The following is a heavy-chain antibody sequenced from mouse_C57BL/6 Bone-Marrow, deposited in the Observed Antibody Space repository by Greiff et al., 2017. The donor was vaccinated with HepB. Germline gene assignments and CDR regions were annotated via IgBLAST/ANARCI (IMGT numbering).Heavy chain of an antibody. CDR2: INPNNGGT. CDR1: GYTFTDYN. CDR3: ARRGYYGSSVYWYFDV. J-gene: IGHJ1*03. V-gene: IGHV1-18*01. Sequence: EVQLQQSGPELVKPGASVKIPCKASGYTFTDYNMDWVKQSHGKSLEWIGDINPNNGGTIYNQKFKGKATLTVDKSSSTAYMELRSLTSEDTAVYYCARRGYYGSSVYWYFDVWGTGTTVTVSS. D-gene: IGHD1-1*01.